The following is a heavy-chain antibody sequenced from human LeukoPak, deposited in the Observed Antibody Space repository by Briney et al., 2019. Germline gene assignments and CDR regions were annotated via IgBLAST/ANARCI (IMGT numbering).Heavy chain of an antibody. J-gene: IGHJ5*02. V-gene: IGHV3-23*02. Sequence: GGSLRLSCAASGFTFNNFVMSWVRQAPGKGLEWVASVNNSRDPTYYEDSGKGGFTISRDNSKNTLYLQMNNLRADDTAVYYCARHPTGFPNWFAPWGQGTLVTVSS. D-gene: IGHD1-14*01. CDR2: VNNSRDPT. CDR3: ARHPTGFPNWFAP. CDR1: GFTFNNFV.